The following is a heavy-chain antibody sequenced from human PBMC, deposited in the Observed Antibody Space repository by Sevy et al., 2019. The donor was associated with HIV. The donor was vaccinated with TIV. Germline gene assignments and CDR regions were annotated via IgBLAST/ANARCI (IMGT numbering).Heavy chain of an antibody. Sequence: ASVKVSCKASGYISTDYYIHWVRQAPGQGLEWMAWINSDSGVTNYAQRFQGEVTVTRDPSLSTAYLELTNLKSNDTAIYYCARLTTQPTSDLYGLDVWGQGTTVTVSS. CDR1: GYISTDYY. V-gene: IGHV1-2*02. CDR2: INSDSGVT. CDR3: ARLTTQPTSDLYGLDV. J-gene: IGHJ6*02. D-gene: IGHD4-17*01.